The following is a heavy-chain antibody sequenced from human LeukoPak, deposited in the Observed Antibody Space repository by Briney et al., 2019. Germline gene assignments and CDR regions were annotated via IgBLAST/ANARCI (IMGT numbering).Heavy chain of an antibody. D-gene: IGHD2-21*02. V-gene: IGHV5-51*01. J-gene: IGHJ4*02. CDR2: IYPGDSDT. CDR1: GYSFITYW. CDR3: ARTYCGGDCYYSYFDY. Sequence: GESLKISCKGSGYSFITYWIGWERQMPGKGLEWMGIIYPGDSDTRYSPSFQGQVTISADKSISTAYLQWSSLKASDTAMYYCARTYCGGDCYYSYFDYWGQGTLVTVSS.